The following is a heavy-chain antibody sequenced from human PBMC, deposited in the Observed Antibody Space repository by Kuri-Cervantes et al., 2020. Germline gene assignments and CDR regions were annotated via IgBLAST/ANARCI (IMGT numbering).Heavy chain of an antibody. V-gene: IGHV3-21*01. J-gene: IGHJ6*02. D-gene: IGHD4-23*01. CDR3: ARDWSTVGGMDV. CDR2: ISSSSSYI. Sequence: GESLKISCAASGFTFSSYSMNWVRQAPGKGLEWVSSISSSSSYIYYADSVKGRFTISRDNAKNSLYLQMNSLRAENTAVYYCARDWSTVGGMDVWGQGTTVTVSS. CDR1: GFTFSSYS.